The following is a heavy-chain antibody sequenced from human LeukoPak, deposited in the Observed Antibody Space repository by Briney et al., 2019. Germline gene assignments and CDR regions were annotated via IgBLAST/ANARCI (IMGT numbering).Heavy chain of an antibody. J-gene: IGHJ4*02. CDR1: GFTFSSYA. CDR3: ARERGVIAAAGDY. V-gene: IGHV3-30-3*01. Sequence: GGSLRLSCAASGFTFSSYAMHWVRQAPGKGLEWVAVISYDGSNKYYADSVKGRFTISRDNSKNTLYLQMNSLRAEDTAVYYCARERGVIAAAGDYWGQGTLVTVSS. D-gene: IGHD6-13*01. CDR2: ISYDGSNK.